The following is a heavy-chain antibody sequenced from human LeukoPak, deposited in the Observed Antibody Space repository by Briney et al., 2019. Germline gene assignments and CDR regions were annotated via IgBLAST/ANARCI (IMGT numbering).Heavy chain of an antibody. Sequence: GGSLRLSCAASGFTFSSYAMSWVRQAPGKGLEWVSAISGSGGSTYYADSVKGRFTISRDNSKNTLYLQMNSLRAEDTAVYYCAKVQDIVVVVAAFDYWGQGTLVTVSS. CDR1: GFTFSSYA. CDR2: ISGSGGST. V-gene: IGHV3-23*01. D-gene: IGHD2-15*01. J-gene: IGHJ4*02. CDR3: AKVQDIVVVVAAFDY.